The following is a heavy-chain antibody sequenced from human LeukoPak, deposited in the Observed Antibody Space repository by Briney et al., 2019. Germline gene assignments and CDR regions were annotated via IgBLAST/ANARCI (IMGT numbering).Heavy chain of an antibody. Sequence: GGSLRLSCAASGFTFSSSSMNWVRQAPGRGLEWVSVISDSGDLTYYADSVKGRFTISRDNSKNTLYLQMNSLRAEDTAVYYCAKDARRSSGWYFFDHWGQGTLVTVSS. CDR1: GFTFSSSS. D-gene: IGHD6-19*01. CDR2: ISDSGDLT. J-gene: IGHJ4*02. CDR3: AKDARRSSGWYFFDH. V-gene: IGHV3-23*01.